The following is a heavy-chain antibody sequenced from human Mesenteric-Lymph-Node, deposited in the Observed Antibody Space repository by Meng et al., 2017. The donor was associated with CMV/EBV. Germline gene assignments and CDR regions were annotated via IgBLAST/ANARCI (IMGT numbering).Heavy chain of an antibody. CDR3: ARHQRWLKSEGGFNY. D-gene: IGHD4-23*01. J-gene: IGHJ4*02. CDR1: GWSCSGYY. Sequence: QQVGACLLTPSETLSLTCSVYGWSCSGYYWSWIRQPPGKGLEWIGEINHSGSTNYNPSLKSRVTISVDTSKNQFSLKLSSVTAADTAVYYCARHQRWLKSEGGFNYWGQGTLVTVSS. V-gene: IGHV4-34*01. CDR2: INHSGST.